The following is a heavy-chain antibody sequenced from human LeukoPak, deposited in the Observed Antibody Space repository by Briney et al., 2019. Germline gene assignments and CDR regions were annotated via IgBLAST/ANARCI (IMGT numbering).Heavy chain of an antibody. CDR2: ISTSGST. Sequence: SQTLSLTCTVSGGSISSGSYYWNWIRQPAGKGLEWIGRISTSGSTKYNPSLKGRVTIPVDTSKNQFSLKLSSVTAADTAVYYCARGPDYSNYVDYWGQGTLVTVSS. V-gene: IGHV4-61*02. CDR3: ARGPDYSNYVDY. CDR1: GGSISSGSYY. J-gene: IGHJ4*02. D-gene: IGHD4-11*01.